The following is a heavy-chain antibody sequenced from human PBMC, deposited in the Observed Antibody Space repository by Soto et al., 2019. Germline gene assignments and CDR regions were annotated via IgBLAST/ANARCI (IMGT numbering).Heavy chain of an antibody. CDR1: GYIFTSYW. CDR3: ARSLPYAFGSGITQPFDY. D-gene: IGHD3-10*01. Sequence: GESLKISCKGSGYIFTSYWIVWVRQMPGKGLEWMGIIYPGDSDTRYSPSFQGRVTISADTSISTAYLQWSSLKASDTAMYYCARSLPYAFGSGITQPFDYWGQGTLVTVSS. CDR2: IYPGDSDT. J-gene: IGHJ4*02. V-gene: IGHV5-51*01.